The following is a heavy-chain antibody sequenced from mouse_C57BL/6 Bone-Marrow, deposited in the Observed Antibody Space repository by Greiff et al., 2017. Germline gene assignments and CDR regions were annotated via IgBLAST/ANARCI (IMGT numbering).Heavy chain of an antibody. CDR1: GYTFTSYW. CDR3: ARDYGNSFDY. J-gene: IGHJ2*01. V-gene: IGHV1-50*01. D-gene: IGHD2-1*01. Sequence: QVQLQQPGAELVKPGASVKLSCKASGYTFTSYWMQWVKQRPGQGLEWIGEIDPSDSYTNYNQKFKGKATLTVDTSSSTAYMQLSSLTSEDSAVYYCARDYGNSFDYWGQGTTLTVSS. CDR2: IDPSDSYT.